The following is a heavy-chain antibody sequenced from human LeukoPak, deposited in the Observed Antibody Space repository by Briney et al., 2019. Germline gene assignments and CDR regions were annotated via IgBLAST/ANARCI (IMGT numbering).Heavy chain of an antibody. V-gene: IGHV3-74*01. CDR1: GFTFSSYW. D-gene: IGHD2-2*01. CDR2: INSDGSST. J-gene: IGHJ5*02. Sequence: GGSLRLSCAASGFTFSSYWMRWVRQAPGKGLVWVSRINSDGSSTSYADSVKGRFTISRDNAKNTLYLQMNSLRAEDTAVYYCARERRYCSSTSCYLWFDPWGQGTLVTVSS. CDR3: ARERRYCSSTSCYLWFDP.